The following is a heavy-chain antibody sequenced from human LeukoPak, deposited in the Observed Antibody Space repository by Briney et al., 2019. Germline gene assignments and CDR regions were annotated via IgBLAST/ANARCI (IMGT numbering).Heavy chain of an antibody. D-gene: IGHD5-18*01. V-gene: IGHV6-1*01. CDR2: TYYRSKWYN. CDR1: GDSVSSNSAT. Sequence: SQTLSLTCAIPGDSVSSNSATWNWIRQSPSRGLEWLGRTYYRSKWYNDYAVSVKSRITINPDTSKNQFSLQLNSVTPDDTALYYCARGRYSTRGGFDFWGQGTMVTVSS. CDR3: ARGRYSTRGGFDF. J-gene: IGHJ3*01.